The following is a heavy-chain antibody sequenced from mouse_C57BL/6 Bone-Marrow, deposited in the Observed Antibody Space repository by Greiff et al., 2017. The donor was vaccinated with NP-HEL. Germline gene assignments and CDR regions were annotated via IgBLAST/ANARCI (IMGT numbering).Heavy chain of an antibody. CDR1: GYTFTEYT. Sequence: VQLQQPGAELVKPGASVKLSCKASGYTFTEYTIHWVKQRSGQGLEWIGWFYPGSGSIKYNEKFKDKATLTADKSSSTVYMELSRLTSEDSAVYFCARHGVYYDYEMVYYFDYWGQGTTLTVSS. CDR3: ARHGVYYDYEMVYYFDY. CDR2: FYPGSGSI. D-gene: IGHD2-4*01. J-gene: IGHJ2*01. V-gene: IGHV1-62-2*01.